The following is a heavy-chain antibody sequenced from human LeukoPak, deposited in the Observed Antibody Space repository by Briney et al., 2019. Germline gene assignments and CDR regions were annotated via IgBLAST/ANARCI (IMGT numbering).Heavy chain of an antibody. CDR2: INHSGST. CDR3: ARGVGGAWAFDY. J-gene: IGHJ4*02. D-gene: IGHD3-10*01. V-gene: IGHV4-34*01. Sequence: KPSETLSLTCAVYGGSFSGYYWSWIRQPPGKGLEWIGEINHSGSTNYNPSLKSRVTISVDTSKKQFSLKLSTVAAADTAVYYCARGVGGAWAFDYWGQGTLVTVSS. CDR1: GGSFSGYY.